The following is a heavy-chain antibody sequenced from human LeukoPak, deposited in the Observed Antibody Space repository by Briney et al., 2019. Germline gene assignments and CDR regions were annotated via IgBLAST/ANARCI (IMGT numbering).Heavy chain of an antibody. Sequence: GASVKVSCKASGYTFTGYYMHWVRQAPGQGREWMGRINPNRGGTNYAQKLQGRVTMTRDTSISTAYMELSRLRSDDAAVYYCARVGAYCGGDCYLRWFDPWGQGTLVTVSS. V-gene: IGHV1-2*06. CDR3: ARVGAYCGGDCYLRWFDP. CDR1: GYTFTGYY. D-gene: IGHD2-21*02. J-gene: IGHJ5*02. CDR2: INPNRGGT.